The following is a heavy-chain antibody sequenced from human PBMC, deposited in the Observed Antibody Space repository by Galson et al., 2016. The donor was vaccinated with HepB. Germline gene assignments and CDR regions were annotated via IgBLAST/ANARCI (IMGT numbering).Heavy chain of an antibody. J-gene: IGHJ4*02. CDR2: ISAYNGNT. CDR1: DYTFTSYG. CDR3: AREMTIFGVLDY. V-gene: IGHV1-18*01. D-gene: IGHD3-3*01. Sequence: SVKVSCKAFDYTFTSYGISWMRQAPGQGPEWMGWISAYNGNTNYAQKVQGRVTMTTDTSTSTAYMELRSLRSDDTAVYYCAREMTIFGVLDYWGQGTLVTVSS.